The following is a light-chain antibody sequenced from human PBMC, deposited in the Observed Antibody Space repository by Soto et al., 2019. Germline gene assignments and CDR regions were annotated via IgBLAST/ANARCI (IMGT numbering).Light chain of an antibody. CDR3: QHYNSYSEA. V-gene: IGKV1-5*03. CDR1: QTISSG. Sequence: DIQMTQSPSTLSGSVGDRVTITCRASQTISSGLAWYQQKPGKAPKLLIYKASTLKSGVPSRFSGSGSGTEFTLTISTLQPDDFATYSCQHYNSYSEACGQGTKVEL. J-gene: IGKJ1*01. CDR2: KAS.